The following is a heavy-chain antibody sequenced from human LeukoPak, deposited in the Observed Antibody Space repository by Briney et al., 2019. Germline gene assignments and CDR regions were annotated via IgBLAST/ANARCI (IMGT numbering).Heavy chain of an antibody. D-gene: IGHD6-6*01. Sequence: GGSLRLSCAASGFTFSSYSMNWVRQAPGKGLEWVSSISSSSSYIYYADSVKGRFTISRDSSKNTLYLQMNSLRAEDTAVYYCARSSESIAARPIDYWGQGTLVTVSA. CDR1: GFTFSSYS. CDR3: ARSSESIAARPIDY. V-gene: IGHV3-21*04. J-gene: IGHJ4*02. CDR2: ISSSSSYI.